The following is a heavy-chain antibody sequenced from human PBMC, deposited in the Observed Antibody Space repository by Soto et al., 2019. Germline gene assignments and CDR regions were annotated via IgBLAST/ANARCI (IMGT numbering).Heavy chain of an antibody. CDR3: ATGVIWIGYFTVDS. D-gene: IGHD3-3*01. V-gene: IGHV1-69*01. CDR1: GGSFGNSA. CDR2: LIPAYRTL. Sequence: QVLLVQSGAEVKKPGSSEKISCKASGGSFGNSAINWVRQTPGQALEWLGGLIPAYRTLNFAQKFKGRVTITADESTGTAFMTLSGLASNDTAVYYCATGVIWIGYFTVDSWGQGTRVTVSS. J-gene: IGHJ4*02.